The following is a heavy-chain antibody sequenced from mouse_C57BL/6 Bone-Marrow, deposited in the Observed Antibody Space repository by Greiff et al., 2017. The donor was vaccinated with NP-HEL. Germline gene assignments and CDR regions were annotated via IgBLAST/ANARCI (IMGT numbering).Heavy chain of an antibody. J-gene: IGHJ3*01. CDR2: ISRGGSYT. D-gene: IGHD3-2*02. V-gene: IGHV5-6*01. CDR1: GFTFSSYG. Sequence: EVQLVESGGDLVKPGWSLKLSCAASGFTFSSYGMSWVRQTPDKRLEWVATISRGGSYTYYPDSVKGRFTIPRDNAKNTRYLQMSSLKSEDTAMYYCAKQRRLRFAYWGQGTLVTVSA. CDR3: AKQRRLRFAY.